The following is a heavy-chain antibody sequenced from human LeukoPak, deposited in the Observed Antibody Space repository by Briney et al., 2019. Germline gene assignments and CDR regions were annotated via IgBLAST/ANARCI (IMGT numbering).Heavy chain of an antibody. D-gene: IGHD1-26*01. Sequence: GGSLRLSCAASGFSLTDYAMQWVRQAPGKGLEYIATLSHHGDRTSYVNPVEGRFTVSRDNSKNIMYLQMGSLRVEDTAVYYCARDSIGSYDYRGQGTLVTVSS. CDR1: GFSLTDYA. J-gene: IGHJ4*02. CDR3: ARDSIGSYDY. V-gene: IGHV3-64*01. CDR2: LSHHGDRT.